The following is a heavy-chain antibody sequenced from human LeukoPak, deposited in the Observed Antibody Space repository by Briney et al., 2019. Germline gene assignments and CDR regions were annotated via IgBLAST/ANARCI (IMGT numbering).Heavy chain of an antibody. V-gene: IGHV1-8*01. CDR3: ARGSILLWFGESYGT. Sequence: AASVKVSCKASGYTFTGNDINWVRQATGQGLEWMGWMNPNSGNTAYAQKFQGRVTMTRNTSISTAYMELSSLRSEDTAVYYCARGSILLWFGESYGTWGQGTLVTVSS. D-gene: IGHD3-10*01. CDR2: MNPNSGNT. J-gene: IGHJ5*02. CDR1: GYTFTGND.